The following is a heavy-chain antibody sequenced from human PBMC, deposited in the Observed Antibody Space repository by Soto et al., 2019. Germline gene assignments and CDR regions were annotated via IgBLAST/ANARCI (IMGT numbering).Heavy chain of an antibody. CDR3: ARESEDLTSNFDY. J-gene: IGHJ4*02. CDR1: GFTFTRYS. CDR2: ISSTTNYI. V-gene: IGHV3-21*01. Sequence: GGSLRLSCAAPGFTFTRYSMNWVRQAPGKGLEWVSSISSTTNYIYYADSMKGRFTVSRDNAKNSVYLEMNSLSAEDTAVHYCARESEDLTSNFDYWGQGTLVTVSS.